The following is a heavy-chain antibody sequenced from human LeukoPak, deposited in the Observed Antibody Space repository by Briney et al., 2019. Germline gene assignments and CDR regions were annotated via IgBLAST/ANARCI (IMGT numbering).Heavy chain of an antibody. D-gene: IGHD3-9*01. V-gene: IGHV1-69*01. Sequence: SVKVSCKTSGGTFSIYAINWVRQAPGQGLEWLGGITPVLGTSNYAQRFQGRVTIIADESTSTAYMELSSLRSEDTAVYYCARGLVTKFVTWGQGTMVAVSS. CDR1: GGTFSIYA. CDR2: ITPVLGTS. CDR3: ARGLVTKFVT. J-gene: IGHJ3*02.